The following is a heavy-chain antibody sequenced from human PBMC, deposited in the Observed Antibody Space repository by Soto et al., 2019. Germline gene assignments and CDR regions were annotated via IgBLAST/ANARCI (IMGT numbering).Heavy chain of an antibody. CDR1: GGSISSGGYH. J-gene: IGHJ6*03. V-gene: IGHV4-31*03. CDR2: IYYSGGT. Sequence: QVQLQESGPGLVKPSQTLSLTCTVSGGSISSGGYHWSWIRHHPGEGLEWIGYIYYSGGTYHNPSLRSRVTISVATSKNQFSLKLSSVTAADTAVYYCARGSYYYMDVCGKGTTVTVSS. CDR3: ARGSYYYMDV.